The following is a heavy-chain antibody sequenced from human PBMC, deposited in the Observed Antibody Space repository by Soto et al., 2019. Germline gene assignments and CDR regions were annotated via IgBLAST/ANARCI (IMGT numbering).Heavy chain of an antibody. J-gene: IGHJ4*02. V-gene: IGHV4-4*02. D-gene: IGHD3-22*01. CDR1: GGSIRSNNW. Sequence: SETLSLTCAVSGGSIRSNNWWSWVRQPPGKGLEWIGEIFQSGSTNYNPSLKSRVTISVDTSKNQFSLKLSSVTAADTAVYYCARAHLGYYDSSGYHANYFDYWGQGTLVTVSS. CDR2: IFQSGST. CDR3: ARAHLGYYDSSGYHANYFDY.